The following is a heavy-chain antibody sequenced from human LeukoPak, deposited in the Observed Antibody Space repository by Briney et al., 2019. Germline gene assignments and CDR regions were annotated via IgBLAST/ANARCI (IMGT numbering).Heavy chain of an antibody. Sequence: GGSLRLSCAASGFTFRSYGMYWVRQMPGKGLEWMGIIYLGDSDTRYSPSFQGQVTISADKSISTAYLQWSSLKASDTAMYYCANLANYGDYVDAFDIWGQGTMVTVSS. J-gene: IGHJ3*02. CDR2: IYLGDSDT. CDR3: ANLANYGDYVDAFDI. D-gene: IGHD4-17*01. V-gene: IGHV5-51*01. CDR1: GFTFRSYG.